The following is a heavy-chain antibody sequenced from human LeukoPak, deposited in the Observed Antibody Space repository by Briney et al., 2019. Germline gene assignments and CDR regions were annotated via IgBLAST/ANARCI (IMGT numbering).Heavy chain of an antibody. CDR3: VSGFLQWLY. J-gene: IGHJ4*02. CDR1: GFIFGGYW. V-gene: IGHV3-7*01. D-gene: IGHD3-3*01. CDR2: TNPDGSIK. Sequence: GGSLRLSCAASGFIFGGYWMSWVRQAPGRGLEWVANTNPDGSIKYYVDFVNGRFTISRDNAKNSLYLQMNSLRAEDTAVYYCVSGFLQWLYWGQGTLVTVSS.